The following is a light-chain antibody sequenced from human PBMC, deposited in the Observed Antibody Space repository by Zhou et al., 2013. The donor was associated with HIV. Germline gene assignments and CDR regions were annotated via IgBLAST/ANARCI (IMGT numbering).Light chain of an antibody. CDR1: QSVTRK. CDR2: GAS. CDR3: QQRTTRIT. Sequence: EIVMTQSPATLSVSPGERATLSCRARQSVTRKLAWYQQKPGQAPRLLIFGASTRATGVPARFSGSGSGTDFTLTITSLEPEDFAVYYCQQRTTRITFGQGTRLEIK. V-gene: IGKV3-15*01. J-gene: IGKJ5*01.